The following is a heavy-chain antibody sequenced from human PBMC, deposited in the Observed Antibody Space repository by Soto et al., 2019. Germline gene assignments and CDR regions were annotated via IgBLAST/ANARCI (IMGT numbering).Heavy chain of an antibody. CDR3: ARDAGGFDY. Sequence: GGSLRLSCAASGFTFSSYAMHWVRQAPGKGLEWVAVISYDGSNKYYADSVKGRFTISRDNSKNTLYLQMNSLRAEDTAVYYCARDAGGFDYWGQGTLVTVSS. J-gene: IGHJ4*02. CDR2: ISYDGSNK. CDR1: GFTFSSYA. V-gene: IGHV3-30-3*01.